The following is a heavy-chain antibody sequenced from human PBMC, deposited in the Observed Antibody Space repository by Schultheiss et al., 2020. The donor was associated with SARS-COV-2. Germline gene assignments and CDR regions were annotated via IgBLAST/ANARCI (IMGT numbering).Heavy chain of an antibody. CDR2: VRRQSNGYST. CDR3: ATEIRGLFDY. CDR1: GFTFSSYW. V-gene: IGHV3-72*01. J-gene: IGHJ4*03. Sequence: GGSLRLSCAASGFTFSSYWMHWVRQAPGKGLVWVGRVRRQSNGYSTEYAASVQGRFTVSRDDSRNSLYLQMNSLRDEDTALYYCATEIRGLFDYWGQGTTVTVSS.